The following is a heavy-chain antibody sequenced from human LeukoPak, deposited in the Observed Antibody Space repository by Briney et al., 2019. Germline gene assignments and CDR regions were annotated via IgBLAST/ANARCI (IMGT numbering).Heavy chain of an antibody. V-gene: IGHV4-39*07. D-gene: IGHD2-15*01. Sequence: SETLSLTCTVSGGSISSSSYYWGWIRQPPGKGLEWIGSIYYSGSTYYNPPLKSRVTISVDTSKNQFSLKLSSVTAADTAVYYCARGDRRTGYCSGGSCYPLDYWGQGTPVTVSS. CDR2: IYYSGST. CDR3: ARGDRRTGYCSGGSCYPLDY. CDR1: GGSISSSSYY. J-gene: IGHJ4*02.